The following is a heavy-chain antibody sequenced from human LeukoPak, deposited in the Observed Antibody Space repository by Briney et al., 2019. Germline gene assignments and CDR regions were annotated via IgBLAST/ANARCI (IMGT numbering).Heavy chain of an antibody. Sequence: PGGSLRLSCAASGFTFSSYSMNWVRQAPGKGMEWVSSISCSSSYIYYADSVKGRFTISRDNDKKSLYLQMNSLRAEDTAVYYCARNRGSYPFDYWGEGTLVTVSS. CDR2: ISCSSSYI. V-gene: IGHV3-21*01. J-gene: IGHJ4*02. CDR1: GFTFSSYS. CDR3: ARNRGSYPFDY. D-gene: IGHD1-26*01.